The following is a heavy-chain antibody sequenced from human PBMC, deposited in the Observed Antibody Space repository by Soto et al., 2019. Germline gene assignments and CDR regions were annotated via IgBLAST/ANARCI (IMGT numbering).Heavy chain of an antibody. CDR1: GDTFTRSG. CDR3: AREGVAPYYYYGMDV. Sequence: QVQLVQSGAEVKKPGASVKVSCKSSGDTFTRSGISWVRQAPGQGLEWMGWISTYNGDTNYAQTFQGRVTMTTDTSTSTVSMELRRLRSDDTAVYYCAREGVAPYYYYGMDVWDQGTPVTVSS. D-gene: IGHD5-12*01. V-gene: IGHV1-18*01. J-gene: IGHJ6*02. CDR2: ISTYNGDT.